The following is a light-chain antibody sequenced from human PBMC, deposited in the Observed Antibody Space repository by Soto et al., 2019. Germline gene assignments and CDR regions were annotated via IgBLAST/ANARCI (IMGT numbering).Light chain of an antibody. V-gene: IGLV2-14*03. CDR1: SSDVGGYKY. CDR2: DVS. J-gene: IGLJ1*01. CDR3: SSYTSSNSYV. Sequence: QSALTRPASVSGAPGQTIAISCTGSSSDVGGYKYVSWYQQHPGKAPKLMIYDVSNRPSGVSDRFSGSKSGNTASLTISGLQSEDEADYYCSSYTSSNSYVFGTGTKVTV.